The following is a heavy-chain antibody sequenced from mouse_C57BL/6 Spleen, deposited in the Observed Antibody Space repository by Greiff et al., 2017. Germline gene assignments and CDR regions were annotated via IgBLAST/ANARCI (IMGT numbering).Heavy chain of an antibody. J-gene: IGHJ4*01. CDR1: GFSLTSYA. V-gene: IGHV2-9-1*01. Sequence: VQLQESGPGLVAPSQSLSITRTVSGFSLTSYAISWVRQPPGKGLEWLGVIWTGGGKNYNSALKSRLSISKDNSKSQVFLKMNSLQTDDTARYYCARAYSNYNAMDYWGQGTSVTVSS. CDR2: IWTGGGK. D-gene: IGHD2-5*01. CDR3: ARAYSNYNAMDY.